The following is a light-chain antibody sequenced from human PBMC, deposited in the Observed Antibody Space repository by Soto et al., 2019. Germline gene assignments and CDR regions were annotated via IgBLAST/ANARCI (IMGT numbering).Light chain of an antibody. CDR1: QSVSSY. J-gene: IGKJ1*01. V-gene: IGKV3-11*01. CDR3: QQRGNWPVT. CDR2: DAF. Sequence: EIVLTQSPATLSLSPGERATLSCRASQSVSSYFAWYQQKPGQAPRPLIYDAFNRATGIPARFSGSGSGTDFTLTISSLEPDDFAVYYCQQRGNWPVTFGQGTRVDIK.